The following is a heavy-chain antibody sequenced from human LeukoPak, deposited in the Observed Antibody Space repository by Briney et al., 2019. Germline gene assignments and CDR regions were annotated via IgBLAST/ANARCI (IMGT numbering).Heavy chain of an antibody. CDR1: GFTFSSYM. Sequence: GGSLRLSCAASGFTFSSYMMNWVRQAPGKGLEWVSSINSGSTYTYYTESVKGRFTVSRDNAKNSLFLQMNSLRAEDTAIYYCAIDPNWGTHSWGQGVLVTVSS. J-gene: IGHJ4*02. CDR2: INSGSTYT. CDR3: AIDPNWGTHS. D-gene: IGHD7-27*01. V-gene: IGHV3-21*01.